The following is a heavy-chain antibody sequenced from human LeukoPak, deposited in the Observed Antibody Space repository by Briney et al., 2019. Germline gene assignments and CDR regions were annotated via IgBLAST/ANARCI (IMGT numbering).Heavy chain of an antibody. CDR1: GYTFTSYD. Sequence: GASVKVSCKASGYTFTSYDINWVRQATGQGLEWMGWMNPNSGNTGYAQKFQGRVTMTRNTSISTAYMELRSLRSDDTAVYYCARDLIRGSLWFGDDEYYMDVWGKGTTVTVSS. CDR2: MNPNSGNT. V-gene: IGHV1-8*01. CDR3: ARDLIRGSLWFGDDEYYMDV. D-gene: IGHD3-10*01. J-gene: IGHJ6*03.